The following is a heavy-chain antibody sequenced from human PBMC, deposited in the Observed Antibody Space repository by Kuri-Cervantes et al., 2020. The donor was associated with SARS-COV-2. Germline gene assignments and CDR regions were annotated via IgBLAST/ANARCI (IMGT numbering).Heavy chain of an antibody. J-gene: IGHJ6*02. Sequence: LSLTCAASGFTFSSYSMNWVRQAPGKGLEWVSYISSSSSTIYYADSVKGRFTISRDSAKNSLYLQMNSLRDEDTAVYYCAREGVTGTTYYYYYGMDVWGQGTTVTVSS. V-gene: IGHV3-48*02. CDR2: ISSSSSTI. CDR1: GFTFSSYS. D-gene: IGHD1-7*01. CDR3: AREGVTGTTYYYYYGMDV.